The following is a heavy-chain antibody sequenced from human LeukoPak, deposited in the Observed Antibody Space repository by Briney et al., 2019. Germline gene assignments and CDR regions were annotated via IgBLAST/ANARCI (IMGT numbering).Heavy chain of an antibody. Sequence: ASVKVSCKASGYSFTTYGFSWMRQAPGQGLEWMGIIAYNGNTYYAENLQGRVTMTTDSSTNTAYMELRNLRSEDTAVYYCARYSSSWYLYDYWGQGTLVTVSS. D-gene: IGHD6-13*01. J-gene: IGHJ4*02. V-gene: IGHV1-18*01. CDR2: IIAYNGNT. CDR3: ARYSSSWYLYDY. CDR1: GYSFTTYG.